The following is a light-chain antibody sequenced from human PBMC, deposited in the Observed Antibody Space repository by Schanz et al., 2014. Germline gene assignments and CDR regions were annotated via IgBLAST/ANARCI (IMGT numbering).Light chain of an antibody. J-gene: IGKJ2*01. CDR1: QSLLHSTGYNY. V-gene: IGKV2-28*01. CDR2: LGS. Sequence: DIVMPQSPLSLPVTPGEPASISCRSSQSLLHSTGYNYLDWYLQKPGQSPQLLIYLGSNRASGVPDRFSGSGSGTDFTLKISRVEAEDVGVYYCMQALQTPRYTFGQGTKLEIK. CDR3: MQALQTPRYT.